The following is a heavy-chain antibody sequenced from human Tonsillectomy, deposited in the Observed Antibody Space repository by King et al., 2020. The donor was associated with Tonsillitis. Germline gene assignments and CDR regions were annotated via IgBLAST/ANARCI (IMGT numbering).Heavy chain of an antibody. CDR2: IYYSGTT. CDR1: GGSIRTGDFY. Sequence: VQLQESGPGLVKPSQTLSLICSVSGGSIRTGDFYWSWIRQPPGKGLEWIGDIYYSGTTYDNPSLQGRVSMSVDASKNQFSLKLRSVTAADTAVYYCARGEGTTGGFDYWGQGTLVTVSS. V-gene: IGHV4-30-4*01. CDR3: ARGEGTTGGFDY. J-gene: IGHJ4*02. D-gene: IGHD1-7*01.